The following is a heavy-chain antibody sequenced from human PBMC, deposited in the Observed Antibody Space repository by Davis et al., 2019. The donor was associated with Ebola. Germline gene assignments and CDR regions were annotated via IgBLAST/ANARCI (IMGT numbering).Heavy chain of an antibody. D-gene: IGHD1-7*01. CDR2: ISDSGGST. CDR3: AKDKLRFERYYGMDV. V-gene: IGHV3-23*01. J-gene: IGHJ6*02. CDR1: GFTFSSYA. Sequence: GESLKISCAASGFTFSSYAMSWVRQAPGKGLEWVSAISDSGGSTYYADSVKGRFTISRDNSKNTLYLQMNSLRAEDTAVYYCAKDKLRFERYYGMDVWGQGTTVTVSS.